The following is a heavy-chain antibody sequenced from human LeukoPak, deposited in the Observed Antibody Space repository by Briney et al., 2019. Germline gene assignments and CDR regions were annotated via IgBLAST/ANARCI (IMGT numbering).Heavy chain of an antibody. Sequence: ASVKVSCKASGYTFTSYGISWVRQAPGQGLEWMGWISAYNGNTNYAQKLQGRVTMTTDTSTSTAYMELRSLRSDDTAVYYCARDSRTPGYSYGPRLDYWGQGTLVTVSS. CDR2: ISAYNGNT. D-gene: IGHD5-18*01. CDR3: ARDSRTPGYSYGPRLDY. CDR1: GYTFTSYG. V-gene: IGHV1-18*01. J-gene: IGHJ4*02.